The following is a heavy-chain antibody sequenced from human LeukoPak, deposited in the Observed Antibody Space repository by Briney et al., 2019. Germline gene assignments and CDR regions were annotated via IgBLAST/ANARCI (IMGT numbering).Heavy chain of an antibody. CDR2: IILIFGTA. J-gene: IGHJ3*02. Sequence: ASVKVSFKASGGTFSSYAISWVRQAPGQGLEWMGGIILIFGTANYAQKFQGRVTITADESTSTAYMELSSLRSEDTAVYYCARGRSSSWYRTPSDAFDIWGQGTMVTVSS. CDR1: GGTFSSYA. D-gene: IGHD6-13*01. CDR3: ARGRSSSWYRTPSDAFDI. V-gene: IGHV1-69*13.